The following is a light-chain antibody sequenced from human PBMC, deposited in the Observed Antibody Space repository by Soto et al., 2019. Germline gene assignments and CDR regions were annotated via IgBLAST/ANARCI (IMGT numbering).Light chain of an antibody. J-gene: IGKJ5*01. CDR3: QQYNSYSSIT. CDR2: KAS. CDR1: QSISIW. Sequence: DIQMTQSPSTLSASVGDRVTVTCRASQSISIWLAWYQQKPGKAPKLLISKASSLESGVPSRFSVSGSGTEFTLTISSLQPDDFATYYCQQYNSYSSITFGQGTRLEIK. V-gene: IGKV1-5*03.